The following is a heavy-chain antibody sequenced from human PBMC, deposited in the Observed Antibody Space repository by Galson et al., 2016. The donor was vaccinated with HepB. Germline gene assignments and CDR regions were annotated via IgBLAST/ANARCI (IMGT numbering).Heavy chain of an antibody. D-gene: IGHD3-9*01. V-gene: IGHV3-23*01. Sequence: SLRRSCAASGFTFSSYAMSWVRQAPGKGLEWVSAISGSGGSTYYADSVKGRFTIPRDNSKNTLYLQMNSLRAEDTAVYYCAKGSRHVLRYFDWSWGLDAFDIWGQGTMVTVSS. J-gene: IGHJ3*02. CDR2: ISGSGGST. CDR1: GFTFSSYA. CDR3: AKGSRHVLRYFDWSWGLDAFDI.